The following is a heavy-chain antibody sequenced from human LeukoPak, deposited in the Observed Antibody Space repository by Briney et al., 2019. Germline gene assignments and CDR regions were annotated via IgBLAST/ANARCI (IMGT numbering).Heavy chain of an antibody. CDR1: GGSISSYY. CDR2: IYYSGST. V-gene: IGHV4-59*01. CDR3: ASSGALRYKYDP. Sequence: SETLSLTCTVSGGSISSYYWSWIRQPPGKGLEWIGYIYYSGSTNYNPSLKSRVTISVDTSKNQFSLKLSSVTAADTAVYYCASSGALRYKYDPWGQGTLVTVSS. D-gene: IGHD4-17*01. J-gene: IGHJ5*02.